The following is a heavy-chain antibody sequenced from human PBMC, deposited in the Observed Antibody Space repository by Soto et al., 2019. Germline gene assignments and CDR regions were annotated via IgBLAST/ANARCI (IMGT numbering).Heavy chain of an antibody. J-gene: IGHJ6*02. CDR1: GFTFSSYA. CDR3: AKSMSIAARPGYYYYGMDV. D-gene: IGHD6-6*01. Sequence: GSLSLSCAASGFTFSSYAMSWVRQAPGNGLEWVSAISGSGGSTYYADSVKGRFTISRDNSKNTLYLQMNSLRAEDTAVYYCAKSMSIAARPGYYYYGMDVWGQGTTVTVSS. CDR2: ISGSGGST. V-gene: IGHV3-23*01.